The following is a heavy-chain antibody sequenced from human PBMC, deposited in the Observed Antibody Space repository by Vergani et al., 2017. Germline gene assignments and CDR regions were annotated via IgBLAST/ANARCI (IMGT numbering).Heavy chain of an antibody. CDR3: ARDFGGWDPYYLDY. D-gene: IGHD6-19*01. CDR1: GFTFSSYW. Sequence: EVQLVESGGGLVQPGGSLRLSCAASGFTFSSYWMSWVRQAPGKGLEWVANIKQDGSEKYYVDSVKGRFTISRDNAKNSLYLQMNSLRAEDTAVYYCARDFGGWDPYYLDYWGQGTLVTVSS. J-gene: IGHJ4*02. V-gene: IGHV3-7*01. CDR2: IKQDGSEK.